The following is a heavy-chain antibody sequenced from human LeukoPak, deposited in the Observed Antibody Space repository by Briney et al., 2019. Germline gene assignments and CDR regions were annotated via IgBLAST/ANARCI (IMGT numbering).Heavy chain of an antibody. V-gene: IGHV3-21*01. CDR1: GFTLSSHS. CDR3: YYSNYVSY. J-gene: IGHJ4*02. CDR2: ISSSSSYI. D-gene: IGHD4-11*01. Sequence: PGGSLRLSCAASGFTLSSHSMSWVRQAPGKGLEWVSSISSSSSYIYDADSVKGRFTISRDNARNSLYLQMNSLRAEDTAVYYCYYSNYVSYWGQGTLVTVSS.